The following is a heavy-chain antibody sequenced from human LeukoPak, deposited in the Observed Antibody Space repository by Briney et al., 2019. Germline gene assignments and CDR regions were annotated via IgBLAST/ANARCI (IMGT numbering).Heavy chain of an antibody. V-gene: IGHV3-23*01. D-gene: IGHD2-21*02. Sequence: GSLRLSCAASGFTFSSYAMSWVRQAPGKGLEWVSAISGSGGSTSYADSVKGRFTISRDNAKNTLYLQMNSLRAEDTAVYYCAREPGTAATNHYYYGMDGWGQGTTVTVSS. CDR1: GFTFSSYA. CDR3: AREPGTAATNHYYYGMDG. J-gene: IGHJ6*02. CDR2: ISGSGGST.